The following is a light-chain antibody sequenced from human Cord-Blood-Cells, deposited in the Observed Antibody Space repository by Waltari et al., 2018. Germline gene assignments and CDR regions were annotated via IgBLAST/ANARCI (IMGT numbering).Light chain of an antibody. CDR2: DVS. Sequence: QSALTQPRSVSGSPGQSVTISCTGTSSDVGGYNYVSWYQQHPGKAPKLMIYDVSKRPSGLPDRFSGSKSGNTASLTISGLQAEDEADYYCCSYAGSDVVFGGGTKLTVL. J-gene: IGLJ2*01. V-gene: IGLV2-11*01. CDR1: SSDVGGYNY. CDR3: CSYAGSDVV.